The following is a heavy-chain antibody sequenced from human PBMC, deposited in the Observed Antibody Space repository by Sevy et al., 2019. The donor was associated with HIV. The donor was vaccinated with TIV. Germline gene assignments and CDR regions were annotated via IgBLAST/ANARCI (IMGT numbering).Heavy chain of an antibody. V-gene: IGHV4-61*01. CDR1: GGSVSSGSYY. CDR3: ARGPS. J-gene: IGHJ4*02. Sequence: SETLSLTCTVSGGSVSSGSYYWSWIRQPPGKGLEWIGCIYYSGSTNYNPSLKSRVTISVDTSKNQFSLKLSSVTAADTAVYYCARGPSWGQGTLVTVSS. CDR2: IYYSGST.